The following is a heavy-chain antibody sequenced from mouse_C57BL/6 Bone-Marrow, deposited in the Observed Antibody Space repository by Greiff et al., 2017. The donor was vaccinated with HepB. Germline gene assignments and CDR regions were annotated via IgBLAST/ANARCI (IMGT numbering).Heavy chain of an antibody. D-gene: IGHD3-3*01. CDR2: ISYDGSN. V-gene: IGHV3-6*01. Sequence: DVQLVESGPGLVKPSQSLSLTCSVTGYSITSGYYWNWIRQFPGNKLEWMGYISYDGSNNYNPSLKNRISITRDTSKNQFFLKLNSVTTEDTATYYCARGRTRWGQGTSVTVSS. J-gene: IGHJ4*01. CDR3: ARGRTR. CDR1: GYSITSGYY.